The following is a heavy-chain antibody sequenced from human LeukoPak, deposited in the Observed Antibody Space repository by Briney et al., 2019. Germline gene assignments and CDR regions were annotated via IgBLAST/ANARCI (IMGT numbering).Heavy chain of an antibody. D-gene: IGHD3-10*01. CDR3: AKVAKYYYGSETYYFFEH. V-gene: IGHV3-7*01. Sequence: GGSLRLSCAASGFTFTTYWMTWVRQAPGKGLEWVANINQDGTERYYVDSVKGRFTISRDNAKNSLYLQMNSLRVEDTAVYYCAKVAKYYYGSETYYFFEHWGQGTPVTASS. CDR2: INQDGTER. CDR1: GFTFTTYW. J-gene: IGHJ4*02.